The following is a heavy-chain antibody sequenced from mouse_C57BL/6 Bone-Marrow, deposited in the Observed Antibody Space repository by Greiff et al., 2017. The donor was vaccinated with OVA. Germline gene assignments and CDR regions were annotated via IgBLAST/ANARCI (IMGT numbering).Heavy chain of an antibody. Sequence: EVQGVESGPELVKPGASVKIPCKASGYTFTDYNMDWVKQSHGKSLEWIGDINPNNGGTIYNQKFKGKATLTVDKSSSTAYMELRSLTSEDTAVYYCARGGFGTTVEGGAYFDYWGQGTTLTVSS. D-gene: IGHD1-1*01. CDR3: ARGGFGTTVEGGAYFDY. CDR2: INPNNGGT. V-gene: IGHV1-18*01. CDR1: GYTFTDYN. J-gene: IGHJ2*01.